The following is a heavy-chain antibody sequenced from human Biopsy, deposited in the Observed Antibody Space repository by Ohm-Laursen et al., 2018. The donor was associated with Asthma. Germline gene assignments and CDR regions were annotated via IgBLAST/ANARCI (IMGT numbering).Heavy chain of an antibody. CDR1: GFSFDDCA. D-gene: IGHD3-22*01. V-gene: IGHV3-9*01. J-gene: IGHJ4*01. Sequence: SLRLSCTATGFSFDDCAMHWVRHAPGKGLEWVSSISWNSGNIDYAVSVKGRFTISRDNAKNSLYLQMQSLRPEDTAFYYCAKSADYYDSTDYLDFWGRGTLVTVSS. CDR2: ISWNSGNI. CDR3: AKSADYYDSTDYLDF.